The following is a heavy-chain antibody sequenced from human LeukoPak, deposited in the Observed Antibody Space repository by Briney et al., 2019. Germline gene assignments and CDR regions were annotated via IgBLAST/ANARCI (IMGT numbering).Heavy chain of an antibody. CDR3: ARDRAWASDI. Sequence: GGSLRLSCAASGFPFSSYNMNWVRQAPGKGLEWVSYISGSGRTIDYADSVRGQFTISRDNAKDSLYLQMNSLRDEDTAVYYCARDRAWASDIWGQGTMVTVSS. D-gene: IGHD3-10*01. CDR1: GFPFSSYN. CDR2: ISGSGRTI. J-gene: IGHJ3*02. V-gene: IGHV3-48*02.